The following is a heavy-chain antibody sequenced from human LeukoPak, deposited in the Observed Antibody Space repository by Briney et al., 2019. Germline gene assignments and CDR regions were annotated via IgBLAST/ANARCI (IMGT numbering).Heavy chain of an antibody. D-gene: IGHD1-26*01. CDR3: AKTSPGSFSYGMEF. CDR1: KFTFSDYA. J-gene: IGHJ6*02. V-gene: IGHV3-23*01. CDR2: ISDSGVST. Sequence: GGSLRLSCEASKFTFSDYAMSWVRQAPGKGLEWVSVISDSGVSTSYADSVKGRFTISRDNARNTLFLQMNNLRDEDTAVYFCAKTSPGSFSYGMEFWGQGTTVTVSS.